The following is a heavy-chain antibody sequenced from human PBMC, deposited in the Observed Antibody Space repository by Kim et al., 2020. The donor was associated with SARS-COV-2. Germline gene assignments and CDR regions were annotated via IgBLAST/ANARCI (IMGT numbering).Heavy chain of an antibody. CDR1: GFTFSSYA. CDR2: ISYDGSNK. V-gene: IGHV3-30-3*01. D-gene: IGHD1-26*01. Sequence: GGSLRLSCAASGFTFSSYAMHWVRQAPGKGLEWVAVISYDGSNKYYADSVKGRFTISRDNSKNTLYLQMNSLRAEDTAVYYCARGLGGSYSSFDYWGQGT. CDR3: ARGLGGSYSSFDY. J-gene: IGHJ4*02.